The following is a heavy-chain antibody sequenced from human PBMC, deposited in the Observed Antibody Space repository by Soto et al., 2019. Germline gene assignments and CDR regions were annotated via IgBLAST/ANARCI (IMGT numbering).Heavy chain of an antibody. D-gene: IGHD5-18*01. CDR1: GYSFTSYW. Sequence: GESLKISCNGSGYSFTSYWIGWVRQMPGKGLEWMGISYPGDSDTRYSPSFQGQVTISADKSISTAYLQWSSLKASDTAMYYCERLAFKGGVGDSYGIDYWGHGTLVTDSS. CDR2: SYPGDSDT. V-gene: IGHV5-51*01. J-gene: IGHJ4*01. CDR3: ERLAFKGGVGDSYGIDY.